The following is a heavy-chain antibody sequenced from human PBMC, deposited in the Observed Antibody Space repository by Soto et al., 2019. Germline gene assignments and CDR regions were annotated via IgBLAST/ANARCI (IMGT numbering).Heavy chain of an antibody. J-gene: IGHJ4*02. CDR2: IYYSGTT. V-gene: IGHV4-59*01. CDR3: ARESYYGSGATVVAY. CDR1: GGSINNYY. Sequence: QVQLQESGPGLVKPAETLSLSCTVSGGSINNYYWSWIRQPPGKGLEWIGYIYYSGTTSYNPSLNSRVTMXXDXSKXQFSLKVNSVTAAVTAVYYCARESYYGSGATVVAYWGQGTLVTVSS. D-gene: IGHD3-10*01.